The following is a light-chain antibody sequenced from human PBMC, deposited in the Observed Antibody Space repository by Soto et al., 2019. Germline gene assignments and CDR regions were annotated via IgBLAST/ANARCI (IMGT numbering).Light chain of an antibody. CDR3: QQRSNWPRT. V-gene: IGKV3-11*01. CDR1: QSVSSH. Sequence: IVFTQSPATPSVSPGEGATVSCRASQSVSSHLAWYQQKPGQAPRLLIYGASNRATGIPARFSGSGSGTDFTLTISSLEPEDFAVYYCQQRSNWPRTFGQGTKVDIK. CDR2: GAS. J-gene: IGKJ1*01.